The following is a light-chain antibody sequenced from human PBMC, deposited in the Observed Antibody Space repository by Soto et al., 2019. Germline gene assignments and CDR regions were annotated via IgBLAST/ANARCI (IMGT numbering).Light chain of an antibody. Sequence: IQMTQSPSSLAASVGDRVTITCRASQTISTYVNWYRQKSGAAPELLIYDASTLQSGVPSRFRGGGSGTDFTLTISSLQLEDFATYYCQQSYSTPQTLGQGTKVDIK. V-gene: IGKV1-39*01. CDR3: QQSYSTPQT. CDR2: DAS. J-gene: IGKJ1*01. CDR1: QTISTY.